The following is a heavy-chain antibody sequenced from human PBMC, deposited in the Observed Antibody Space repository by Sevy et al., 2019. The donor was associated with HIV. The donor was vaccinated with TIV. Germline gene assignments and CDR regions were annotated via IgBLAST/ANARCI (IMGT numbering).Heavy chain of an antibody. CDR1: GFNFGSYA. D-gene: IGHD3-22*01. V-gene: IGHV3-23*01. J-gene: IGHJ3*02. CDR2: ISGSGGST. Sequence: GGSLRLSCAASGFNFGSYAMSWVRQAPGKGLEWVSAISGSGGSTYYVDSVKGRFTISRDNSKNTLDLQMNSLRAEDTAIYYCAKDNHYDSRGYYYGMRPSEGAFDIWGQGTMVTVSS. CDR3: AKDNHYDSRGYYYGMRPSEGAFDI.